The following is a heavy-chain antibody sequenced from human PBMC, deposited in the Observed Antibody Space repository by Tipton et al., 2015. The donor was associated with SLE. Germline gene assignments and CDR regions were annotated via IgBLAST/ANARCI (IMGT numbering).Heavy chain of an antibody. J-gene: IGHJ6*02. CDR1: GDSITSGTYF. CDR2: TFYSETT. D-gene: IGHD6-13*01. Sequence: TLSLTCTVSGDSITSGTYFWGWIRQPPGKGLEWIGSTFYSETTHYNLSLKSRATIFVDTPKNQLSLKLSSVTAADTAVYYCARHVGNSSPGGYYYGMDVWGQGTTVTVS. V-gene: IGHV4-39*01. CDR3: ARHVGNSSPGGYYYGMDV.